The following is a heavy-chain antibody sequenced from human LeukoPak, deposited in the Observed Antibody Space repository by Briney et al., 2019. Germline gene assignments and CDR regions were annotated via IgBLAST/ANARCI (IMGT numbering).Heavy chain of an antibody. J-gene: IGHJ5*02. CDR1: GYSFTSYW. V-gene: IGHV5-51*01. CDR2: IYPGDSDT. D-gene: IGHD2-21*02. Sequence: HGESLKISCKGPGYSFTSYWIGWVRQMPGKGLEWMGIIYPGDSDTRYSPSFQGQVTISADKSISTAYLQWSSLKASDTAMYYCARRKYCGGDCYANWFDPWGQGTLVTVSS. CDR3: ARRKYCGGDCYANWFDP.